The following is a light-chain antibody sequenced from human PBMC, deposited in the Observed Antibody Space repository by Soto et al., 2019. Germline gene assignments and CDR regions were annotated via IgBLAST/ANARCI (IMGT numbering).Light chain of an antibody. CDR2: SIS. Sequence: QAVVTQEPSLTVSPGGTVTLTCASSTGAVTSGYYPNWFQQKPGQAPRAVIYSISNKHSWTPAWFSGSLLGGKAALTLSGVQPEDEAEYYCLLYYGGAVVFGGGTKLTVL. CDR3: LLYYGGAVV. CDR1: TGAVTSGYY. V-gene: IGLV7-43*01. J-gene: IGLJ2*01.